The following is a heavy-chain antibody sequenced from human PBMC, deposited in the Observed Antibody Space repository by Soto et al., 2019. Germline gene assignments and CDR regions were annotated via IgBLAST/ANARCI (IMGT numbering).Heavy chain of an antibody. V-gene: IGHV1-18*01. CDR3: ERGLAQPLGY. CDR1: GYTFSKYG. J-gene: IGHJ4*02. Sequence: QVQLVQSGAEVKKPGASVKVSCKASGYTFSKYGINWVRQPPRQGLERMGWISADNGDKNYAQRMQGRVTVTTDTSPSRVYMELRSLRSDDTAVYYFERGLAQPLGYWWRGTLVTVSS. CDR2: ISADNGDK. D-gene: IGHD2-2*01.